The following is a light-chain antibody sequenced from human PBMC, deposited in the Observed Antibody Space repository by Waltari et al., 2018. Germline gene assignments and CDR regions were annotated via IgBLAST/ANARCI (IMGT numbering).Light chain of an antibody. Sequence: QSALTQPRPVSGSPGQSVTIPCTGTTSDVGGYHYVSWYQLHPGKAPKFMIFDVNERPSGVPDRFSGSKSGNTASLTISGLQAEDEADYYCCSYAAKYSLVFGGGTKLTVL. J-gene: IGLJ2*01. CDR1: TSDVGGYHY. CDR2: DVN. V-gene: IGLV2-11*01. CDR3: CSYAAKYSLV.